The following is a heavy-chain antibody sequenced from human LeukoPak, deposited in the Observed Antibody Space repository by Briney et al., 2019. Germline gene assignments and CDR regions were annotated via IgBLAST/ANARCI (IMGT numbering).Heavy chain of an antibody. CDR3: ARASWSGAFDI. CDR2: IYHSGST. Sequence: PSETLSLTCTVSGGSISSSNWWSWVRQPPGKGLEWIGEIYHSGSTNYNPSLKSRVTLSVDKSKNQFSLKLSSVTAADTAVYYCARASWSGAFDIWGQGTMVTVSS. CDR1: GGSISSSNW. D-gene: IGHD3-10*01. V-gene: IGHV4-4*02. J-gene: IGHJ3*02.